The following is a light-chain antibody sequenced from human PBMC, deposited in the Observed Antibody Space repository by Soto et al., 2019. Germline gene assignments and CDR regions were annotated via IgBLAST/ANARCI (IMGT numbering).Light chain of an antibody. CDR3: QQSYTTPIT. CDR2: GAS. J-gene: IGKJ5*01. V-gene: IGKV1-39*01. CDR1: QTISYY. Sequence: DIQMTQSPSSLSASVGDRVTITCRASQTISYYLNWYQHKPGKAPKILIFGASSLQSGVPSRFSGSGSETDFTLTISSLQPEDFATYYCQQSYTTPITLGQGTRLEIK.